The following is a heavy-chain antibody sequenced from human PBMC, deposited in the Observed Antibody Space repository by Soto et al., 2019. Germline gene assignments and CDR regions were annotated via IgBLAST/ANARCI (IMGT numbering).Heavy chain of an antibody. Sequence: GGSLRLSCAASGFTFSSYAMSWVRQAPGKGLEWVSAISGSGGSTYYADSVKGRFTISRDNSKNTLYLQMNSLRAKDTAVYYCAKDLHRDETGNCTNGVCYLRQTYYYYGMDVWGQGTTVTVSS. D-gene: IGHD2-8*01. CDR3: AKDLHRDETGNCTNGVCYLRQTYYYYGMDV. CDR1: GFTFSSYA. J-gene: IGHJ6*02. CDR2: ISGSGGST. V-gene: IGHV3-23*01.